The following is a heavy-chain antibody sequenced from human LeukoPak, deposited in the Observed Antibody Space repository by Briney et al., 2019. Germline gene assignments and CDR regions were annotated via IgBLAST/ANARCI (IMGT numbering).Heavy chain of an antibody. Sequence: PGGSLRLSCAASGFTFNNYSMNWVRQAPGKGLEWVSSISNSSSYIYYADSVKGRFTISRDNAKNSLYLQMNSLRAEDTALYYCARGRYSGSYLLDYWGQGTLVTVSS. J-gene: IGHJ4*02. V-gene: IGHV3-21*01. CDR2: ISNSSSYI. CDR1: GFTFNNYS. D-gene: IGHD1-26*01. CDR3: ARGRYSGSYLLDY.